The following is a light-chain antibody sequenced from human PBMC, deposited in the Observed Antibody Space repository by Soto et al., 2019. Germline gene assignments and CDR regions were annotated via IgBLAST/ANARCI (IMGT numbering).Light chain of an antibody. CDR3: SSHTSATTYV. Sequence: QSALTQPASVSGSPGQSITISCTGTSSDVGAYNYDSWYQQYPGEAPKVIIYDVSHRPAGVSNRFSGSKSGNTASLTISGLQTQDEADYYYSSHTSATTYVFGTGTKLTVL. CDR1: SSDVGAYNY. V-gene: IGLV2-14*01. J-gene: IGLJ1*01. CDR2: DVS.